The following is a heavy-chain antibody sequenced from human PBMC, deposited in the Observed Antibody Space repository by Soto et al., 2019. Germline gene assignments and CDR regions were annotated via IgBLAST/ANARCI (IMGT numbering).Heavy chain of an antibody. J-gene: IGHJ4*02. CDR2: ISGSGGST. D-gene: IGHD3-9*01. CDR1: GFTFSSYA. V-gene: IGHV3-23*01. CDR3: AKDLFDILTGPIDY. Sequence: GGSLRLSCAASGFTFSSYAMSWVRQAPGKGLEWVLAISGSGGSTFYADSVKGLFTISRDNSKNTLYLQMNSLRAEDTAVYYCAKDLFDILTGPIDYWGQGTLVTVSS.